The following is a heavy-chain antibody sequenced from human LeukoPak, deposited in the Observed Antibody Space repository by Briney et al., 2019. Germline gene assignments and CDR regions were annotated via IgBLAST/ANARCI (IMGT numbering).Heavy chain of an antibody. D-gene: IGHD2-2*01. J-gene: IGHJ4*02. Sequence: SETLSLTCTVSGYSISSGYYWGWIRQPPGKGLEWIGSGSTYYNPSLKSRVTISVDTSKNQFSLKLSSVTAADTAVYYCATTYCSSTSCYVDYWGQGTLVTVSS. V-gene: IGHV4-38-2*02. CDR1: GYSISSGYY. CDR3: ATTYCSSTSCYVDY. CDR2: SGST.